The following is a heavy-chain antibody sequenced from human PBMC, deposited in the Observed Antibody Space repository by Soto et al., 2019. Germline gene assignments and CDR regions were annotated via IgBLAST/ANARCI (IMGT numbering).Heavy chain of an antibody. CDR3: AREYYYDSSGFDY. Sequence: PSETLSLTCTVSGVSISSGGYYWTWIRQHPQKGLEWIGHIYYSGSTYYNPSLKSRVTVSVDTSKNQFSLKLSSVTAADTAVYYCAREYYYDSSGFDYRGQGTLVTVPQ. V-gene: IGHV4-31*03. J-gene: IGHJ4*02. CDR1: GVSISSGGYY. CDR2: IYYSGST. D-gene: IGHD3-22*01.